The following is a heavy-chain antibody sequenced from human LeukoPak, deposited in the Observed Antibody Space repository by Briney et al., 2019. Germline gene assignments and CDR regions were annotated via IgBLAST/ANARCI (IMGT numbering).Heavy chain of an antibody. J-gene: IGHJ2*01. Sequence: SETLSLTCTVSGGSISSGGYYWSWIRQPPGKGLEWIGEINHSGSTNYNPSLKSRVTISVDTSKNQFSLKLSSVTAADTAVYYCARVPKYFDLWGRGTLVTVSS. V-gene: IGHV4-39*07. CDR1: GGSISSGGYY. CDR3: ARVPKYFDL. CDR2: INHSGST.